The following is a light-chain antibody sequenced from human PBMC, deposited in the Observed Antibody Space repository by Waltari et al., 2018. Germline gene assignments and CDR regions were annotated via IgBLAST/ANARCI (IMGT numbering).Light chain of an antibody. V-gene: IGKV3-15*01. CDR1: QSVSSN. Sequence: EIVMTQSPATLSVSPGERATLSCRASQSVSSNLAWYQQKPGQAHRLLIYGASTRATGIPARFSGSGSGTEFTLTISSLQSEDFAVYYCQQYNNWPPVGYTFGQGTKLEIK. CDR3: QQYNNWPPVGYT. J-gene: IGKJ2*01. CDR2: GAS.